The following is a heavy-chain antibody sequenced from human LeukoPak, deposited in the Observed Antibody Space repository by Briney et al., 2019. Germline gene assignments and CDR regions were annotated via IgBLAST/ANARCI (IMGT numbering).Heavy chain of an antibody. Sequence: PSETLSLTCTVSGGSISSSNYYWSWIRQPPGKGLEWIGEINHSGSTNYNPSLKSRVTISVDTSKNQFSLKLSSVTAADTAVYYCARRRWIQLWYSFRPFDYWGQGTLVTVSS. D-gene: IGHD5-18*01. CDR2: INHSGST. CDR1: GGSISSSNYY. J-gene: IGHJ4*02. V-gene: IGHV4-39*07. CDR3: ARRRWIQLWYSFRPFDY.